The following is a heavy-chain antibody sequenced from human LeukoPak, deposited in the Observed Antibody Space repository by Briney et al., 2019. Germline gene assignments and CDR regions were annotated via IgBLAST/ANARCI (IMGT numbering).Heavy chain of an antibody. J-gene: IGHJ4*02. V-gene: IGHV3-21*01. D-gene: IGHD1-14*01. CDR3: ARGTLNIPGEHGAFDY. Sequence: GGSLRLSCAASGFTFSSYTMNWVRQAPGKGLEWVSSITSNSTYIYYADSVKGRFTISRDNAKNSLYLQMNSLRAEDTAVYYCARGTLNIPGEHGAFDYWGQGTLVTVSS. CDR1: GFTFSSYT. CDR2: ITSNSTYI.